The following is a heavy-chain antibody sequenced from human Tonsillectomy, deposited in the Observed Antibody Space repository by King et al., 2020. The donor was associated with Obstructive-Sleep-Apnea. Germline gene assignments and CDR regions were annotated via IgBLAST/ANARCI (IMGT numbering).Heavy chain of an antibody. CDR1: GFTFDDYA. D-gene: IGHD6-19*01. J-gene: IGHJ4*02. CDR3: AKDTSQQWLATFDS. V-gene: IGHV3-9*01. CDR2: ISWISGSI. Sequence: VQLVESRGGLVQPGRSLRLSCAASGFTFDDYAMHWVRQVPGKGLEWVSGISWISGSIGYAASVKGRFTISKDNAKNSLYLQMNSLRAEDTALYYCAKDTSQQWLATFDSWGQGTLVTVSS.